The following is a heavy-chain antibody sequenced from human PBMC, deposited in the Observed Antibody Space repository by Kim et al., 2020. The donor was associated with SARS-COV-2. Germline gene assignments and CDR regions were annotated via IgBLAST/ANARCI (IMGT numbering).Heavy chain of an antibody. V-gene: IGHV3-9*01. Sequence: GRFTISRDNAKNSLYLQMNSLRAEDTALYYCAKGAVVVVPAAIADDAFDIWGQGTMVTVSS. CDR3: AKGAVVVVPAAIADDAFDI. D-gene: IGHD2-2*02. J-gene: IGHJ3*02.